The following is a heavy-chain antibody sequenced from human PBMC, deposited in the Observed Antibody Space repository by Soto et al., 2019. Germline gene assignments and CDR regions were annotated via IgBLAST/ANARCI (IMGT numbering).Heavy chain of an antibody. CDR2: ISGSGGTI. Sequence: PGGSLRLSCAASRFTFSSYSLSWVRQAPGKGLEWLSDISGSGGTIYYAESVKGRFTISRDNSKNTLYLQMNSLRADDTAVYFCAKDLSSGPYSYGDFDHWGQGAQVTVSS. CDR3: AKDLSSGPYSYGDFDH. D-gene: IGHD5-18*01. V-gene: IGHV3-23*01. J-gene: IGHJ4*02. CDR1: RFTFSSYS.